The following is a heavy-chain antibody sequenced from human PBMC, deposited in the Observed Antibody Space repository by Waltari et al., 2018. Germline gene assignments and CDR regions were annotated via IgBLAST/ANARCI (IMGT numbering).Heavy chain of an antibody. Sequence: QVQLVQSGAEVKKPGSSVRVSCKASGGTLSSYPITWVRQAPGQGLERMGRLIPFLDRANYAQRFQGRLTITADKSTNTAYMELASLTSEDTAVYYCARPTGDSTASSNWFDPWGQGTLVTVSS. CDR3: ARPTGDSTASSNWFDP. CDR1: GGTLSSYP. D-gene: IGHD6-6*01. CDR2: LIPFLDRA. V-gene: IGHV1-69*04. J-gene: IGHJ5*02.